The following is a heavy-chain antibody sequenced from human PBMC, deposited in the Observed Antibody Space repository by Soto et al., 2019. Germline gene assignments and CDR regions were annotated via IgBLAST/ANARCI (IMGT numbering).Heavy chain of an antibody. D-gene: IGHD3-22*01. V-gene: IGHV3-13*04. Sequence: PXGSLMLSRSASGFTFIMDDMHLVRQGTGKGLEWVSAIGTTGDTYYAGSVKGRFTISRENAKNSLYLQMNSLRAGDTAIYFCARAIGPTLFDYWGQGTLVTVSS. CDR1: GFTFIMDD. CDR3: ARAIGPTLFDY. J-gene: IGHJ4*02. CDR2: IGTTGDT.